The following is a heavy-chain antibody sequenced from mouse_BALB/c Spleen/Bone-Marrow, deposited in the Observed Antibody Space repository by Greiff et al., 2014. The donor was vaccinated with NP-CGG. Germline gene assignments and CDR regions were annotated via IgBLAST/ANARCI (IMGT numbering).Heavy chain of an antibody. CDR3: TREGLRGAGSAY. CDR2: IHPGSGGT. CDR1: GYTFTDYE. J-gene: IGHJ3*01. Sequence: VKLMESGAELVRPGASVKLSCKALGYTFTDYEMHWVKQTPVHGLEWIGAIHPGSGGTAYNQKFKGKATLTADKSSSTAYMELSSLTSEDSAVYYCTREGLRGAGSAYWGQGTLVTVSA. V-gene: IGHV1-15*01. D-gene: IGHD2-4*01.